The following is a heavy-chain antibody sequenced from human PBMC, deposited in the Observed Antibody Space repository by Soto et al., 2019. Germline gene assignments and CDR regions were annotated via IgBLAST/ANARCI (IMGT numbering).Heavy chain of an antibody. CDR2: IYYSGST. Sequence: SETLSLTCTVSGGSISSGDYYWCWIRQPPGKGLEWIGYIYYSGSTYYNPSLKSRVTISVDTSKNQFSLKLSSVTAADTAVYYCARTDSSGSLDYWGQGXLVTVYS. CDR3: ARTDSSGSLDY. CDR1: GGSISSGDYY. D-gene: IGHD3-22*01. J-gene: IGHJ4*02. V-gene: IGHV4-30-4*01.